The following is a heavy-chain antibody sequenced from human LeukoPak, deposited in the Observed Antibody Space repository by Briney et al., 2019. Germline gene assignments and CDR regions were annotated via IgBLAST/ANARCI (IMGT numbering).Heavy chain of an antibody. J-gene: IGHJ4*02. D-gene: IGHD4-17*01. CDR1: GGSISSYY. CDR2: IYYSGST. CDR3: ARTYGDYSFAFDY. Sequence: SETPSLTCTVSGGSISSYYWSWIRQPPGKGLEWIGYIYYSGSTNYNPSLRSRVTISVDTSKNQFSLKLSSVTAADTAVYYCARTYGDYSFAFDYWGQGTLVTVSS. V-gene: IGHV4-59*12.